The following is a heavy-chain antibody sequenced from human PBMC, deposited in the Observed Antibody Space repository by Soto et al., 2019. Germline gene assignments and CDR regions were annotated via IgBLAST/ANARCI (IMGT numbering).Heavy chain of an antibody. CDR1: GGSISSSNW. CDR2: IYHSGST. D-gene: IGHD6-19*01. J-gene: IGHJ6*02. Sequence: SETLSLTCAVSGGSISSSNWWSWVRQPPGKGLEWIGEIYHSGSTNYNPSLKSRVTISVDKSKNQFSLKLSPVTAADTAVYYCARAIAVAPAASRPSHGMDVWGQGTTVTVSS. CDR3: ARAIAVAPAASRPSHGMDV. V-gene: IGHV4-4*02.